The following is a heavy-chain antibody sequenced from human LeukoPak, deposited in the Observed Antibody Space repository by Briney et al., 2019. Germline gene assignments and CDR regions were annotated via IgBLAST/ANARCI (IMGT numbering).Heavy chain of an antibody. D-gene: IGHD6-13*01. J-gene: IGHJ6*02. CDR3: AKDGQQLVNYYGLDV. Sequence: GGSLRLSCAASGFTFSSYGMHWVRQAPGKGLEWVAVISYDGSNKYYADSVKGRFTISRDNSKNTLYLQMNSLRAEDTALYYCAKDGQQLVNYYGLDVWGQGTTVTVSS. CDR2: ISYDGSNK. V-gene: IGHV3-30*18. CDR1: GFTFSSYG.